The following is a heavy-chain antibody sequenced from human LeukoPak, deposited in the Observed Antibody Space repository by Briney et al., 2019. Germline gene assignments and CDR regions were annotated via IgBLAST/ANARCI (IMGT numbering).Heavy chain of an antibody. V-gene: IGHV5-51*01. J-gene: IGHJ5*02. CDR3: ARLSIQDSSRCFDP. D-gene: IGHD3-3*01. CDR2: IYPDDSDT. CDR1: GYSFTSYW. Sequence: KFGESLKISCKGSGYSFTSYWIGWVRQMPGKGLEWMGIIYPDDSDTRYSPSFQGQVTISADKSISTAYLQWSSLKASDAAIYYCARLSIQDSSRCFDPWGQGTLVTVSS.